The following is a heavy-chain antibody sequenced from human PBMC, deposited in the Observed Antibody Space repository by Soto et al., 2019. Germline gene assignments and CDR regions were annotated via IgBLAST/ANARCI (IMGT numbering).Heavy chain of an antibody. CDR3: AKGQQQLVVYYGMDV. Sequence: EVQLLESGGGLVQPGGSLRLSCAASGFTFSSYAMSWVRQAPGKGLEWVSAMSGSGGSTYYADSVKGRLTISRDNSKNTLYLQMNSRRAEDTAVYYCAKGQQQLVVYYGMDVWGQGTTVTVSS. CDR1: GFTFSSYA. V-gene: IGHV3-23*01. D-gene: IGHD6-13*01. CDR2: MSGSGGST. J-gene: IGHJ6*02.